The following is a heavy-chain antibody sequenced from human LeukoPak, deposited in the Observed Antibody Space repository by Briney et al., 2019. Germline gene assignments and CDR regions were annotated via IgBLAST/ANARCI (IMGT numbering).Heavy chain of an antibody. Sequence: GGSLRLSCSASGFTFSDSYMTWIRQAPGKGLEWFSYISSSGNTISYADSVKGRFTISRDNARKSLFLQMNSLRAEDTAVHYCARVAWFGEFSFDHWGLGTLATVSS. CDR2: ISSSGNTI. CDR3: ARVAWFGEFSFDH. D-gene: IGHD3-10*01. J-gene: IGHJ4*02. CDR1: GFTFSDSY. V-gene: IGHV3-11*01.